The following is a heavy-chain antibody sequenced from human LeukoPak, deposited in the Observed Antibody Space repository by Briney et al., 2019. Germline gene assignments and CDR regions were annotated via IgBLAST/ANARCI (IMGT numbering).Heavy chain of an antibody. V-gene: IGHV1-18*01. J-gene: IGHJ3*02. CDR1: GYTFPSYG. Sequence: GASVKVSCKASGYTFPSYGISWVRQAPGKGLEGMGWISAYNGNTNYAQKLQGRVTMTTDTSTSTAYMELRSLRSDDTAVYYCARDWSNAFDIWGQGTMVTVSS. D-gene: IGHD2-8*02. CDR2: ISAYNGNT. CDR3: ARDWSNAFDI.